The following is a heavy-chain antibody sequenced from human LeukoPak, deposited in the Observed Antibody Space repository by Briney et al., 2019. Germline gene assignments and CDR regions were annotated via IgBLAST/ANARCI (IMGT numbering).Heavy chain of an antibody. CDR3: ARDRAWNYFDY. J-gene: IGHJ4*02. D-gene: IGHD3-3*01. Sequence: GRSLRLSCAPSGFTFSRRGMHWVRQAPGKGLEWVAIISNDGSRKYYAHSVEGRFTISRDNSKNTLYLQMDSLRAEDTGVYYCARDRAWNYFDYWGQGTLVTVSS. V-gene: IGHV3-30*03. CDR1: GFTFSRRG. CDR2: ISNDGSRK.